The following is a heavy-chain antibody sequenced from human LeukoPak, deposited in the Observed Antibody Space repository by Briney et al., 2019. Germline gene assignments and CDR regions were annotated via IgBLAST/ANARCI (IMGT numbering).Heavy chain of an antibody. CDR2: MYTSGST. J-gene: IGHJ4*02. Sequence: PSETLSLTCTVSGGSVSSGNYYWSWIRQPAGKRLELIGRMYTSGSTHYNPSLKSRVTISRDTSTNPFSLKLTSVTAADTAVYYCAGMIGYFDFWGQGTLVTVSS. V-gene: IGHV4-61*02. D-gene: IGHD3-16*01. CDR3: AGMIGYFDF. CDR1: GGSVSSGNYY.